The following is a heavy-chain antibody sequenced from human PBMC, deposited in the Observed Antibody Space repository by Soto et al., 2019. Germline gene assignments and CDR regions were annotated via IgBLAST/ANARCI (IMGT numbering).Heavy chain of an antibody. CDR3: ARRLQWQLRPLDS. V-gene: IGHV3-11*01. D-gene: IGHD6-19*01. CDR1: GFTFSDYY. Sequence: VGSLRLSCAVSGFTFSDYYMTWIRQAPGKGLEWVSYINTLSSAIYYADSVKGRFTISRDNAKNSLYLQMNSLRAEDTAVYYCARRLQWQLRPLDSWGRGTLVTVSS. CDR2: INTLSSAI. J-gene: IGHJ4*02.